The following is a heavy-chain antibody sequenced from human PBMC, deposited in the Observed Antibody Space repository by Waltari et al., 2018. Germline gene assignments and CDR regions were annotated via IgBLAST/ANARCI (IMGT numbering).Heavy chain of an antibody. CDR3: ATYIGASVGTAAFDV. J-gene: IGHJ3*01. Sequence: QLQLQESGPGLVKPSETLSLTCSVSGGSLTTSRPYWGWIRPPPGQGLEWIGTISYNGATYTSPSLKSRVTMSRDTSKNQLSLTLDSMTAADTAVYYCATYIGASVGTAAFDVWGQGTMVTVSS. V-gene: IGHV4-39*01. CDR2: ISYNGAT. CDR1: GGSLTTSRPY. D-gene: IGHD5-12*01.